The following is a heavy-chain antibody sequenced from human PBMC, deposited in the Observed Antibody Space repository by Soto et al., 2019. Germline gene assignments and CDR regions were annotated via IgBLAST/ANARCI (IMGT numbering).Heavy chain of an antibody. CDR2: ISGSGFTI. J-gene: IGHJ6*02. CDR3: ARNTLSAAGSDNYGLDV. Sequence: QVQLVESGGGLDKRGGSLRLSCAASGFTFSDHYMSWIRQAPGKGLAWVAYISGSGFTIYNADSVKGRFTISRDNAKNSLYLQMDSLRAEDTAVYYCARNTLSAAGSDNYGLDVWGRGTTVVVSS. D-gene: IGHD6-13*01. V-gene: IGHV3-11*01. CDR1: GFTFSDHY.